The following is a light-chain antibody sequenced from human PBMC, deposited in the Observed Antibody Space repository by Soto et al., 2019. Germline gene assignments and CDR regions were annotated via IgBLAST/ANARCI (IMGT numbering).Light chain of an antibody. J-gene: IGKJ2*01. CDR3: LQYKDGVPT. V-gene: IGKV3-15*01. CDR1: ESVRIN. CDR2: GXS. Sequence: ILTTQSPAALALSREERATRCXRASESVRINLSWYQQKPGXAPRXXXDGXSTRATGSPVRLSGSGSATDFTPTISSLQSDYSAGYYCLQYKDGVPTFGQGTKVDIK.